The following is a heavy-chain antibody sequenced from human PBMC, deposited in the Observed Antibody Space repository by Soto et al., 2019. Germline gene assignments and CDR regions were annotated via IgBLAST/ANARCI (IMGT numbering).Heavy chain of an antibody. D-gene: IGHD2-15*01. Sequence: PSETLSLTCTVSGGSVSSGSYYWSWLRQPPGQGLVWIGYNYYSGSTNYNPSLKSRVTISVDTSKNQFSLKLVSVTAADTAVYYCGRERKGRLIGVGGADEGIGWFDLWGQGTLVTVSS. CDR1: GGSVSSGSYY. J-gene: IGHJ5*02. CDR3: GRERKGRLIGVGGADEGIGWFDL. V-gene: IGHV4-61*01. CDR2: NYYSGST.